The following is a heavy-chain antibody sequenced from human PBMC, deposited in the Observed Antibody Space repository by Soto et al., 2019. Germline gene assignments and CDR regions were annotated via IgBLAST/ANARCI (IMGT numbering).Heavy chain of an antibody. V-gene: IGHV3-74*01. J-gene: IGHJ4*02. CDR2: INGDGSTT. Sequence: EVQLVVSGGDLIQPGGYLRLSCAASGFTFSNYWMHWVRQAPGKGLVWVSRINGDGSTTSYADSVKGRFTISRDNAKNTLSLQMNILRAEDTAVYYCVRGSVYNWRGDFWGQGTLVTVSS. D-gene: IGHD1-20*01. CDR1: GFTFSNYW. CDR3: VRGSVYNWRGDF.